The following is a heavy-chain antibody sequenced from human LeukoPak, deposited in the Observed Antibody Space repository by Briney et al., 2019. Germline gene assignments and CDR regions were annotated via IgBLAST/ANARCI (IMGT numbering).Heavy chain of an antibody. D-gene: IGHD3-22*01. J-gene: IGHJ4*02. CDR3: ARGAGYYDSSGYYLYYFDY. CDR2: INSXGSST. V-gene: IGHV3-74*01. CDR1: GFTFSSYW. Sequence: GGSLRLSCAASGFTFSSYWMHWVRQAPGKGLVWVXRINSXGSSTSYADSVKGRFTISRDNAKNTLYLQMNSLRAEDTAVYYCARGAGYYDSSGYYLYYFDYWGQGTLVTVSS.